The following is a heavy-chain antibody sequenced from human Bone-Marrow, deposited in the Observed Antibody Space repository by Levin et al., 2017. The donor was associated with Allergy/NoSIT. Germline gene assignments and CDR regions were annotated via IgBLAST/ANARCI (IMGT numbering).Heavy chain of an antibody. D-gene: IGHD3-9*01. Sequence: GESLKISCSASGFSFDNYAMRWVRQAPGKGLEWLALISFDGSRKYYAEAMAGRFRISRDNSMNTLDLTMTSLRPEDTARYFCATAQTALFNNYFAVESWGQGTTVTVSS. CDR1: GFSFDNYA. V-gene: IGHV3-30*04. CDR2: ISFDGSRK. J-gene: IGHJ6*02. CDR3: ATAQTALFNNYFAVES.